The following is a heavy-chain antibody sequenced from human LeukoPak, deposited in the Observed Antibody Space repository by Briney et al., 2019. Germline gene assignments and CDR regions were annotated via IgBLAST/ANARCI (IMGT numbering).Heavy chain of an antibody. CDR2: IIPILGIA. CDR3: ATLEYSSSSVYYYYYGMDV. D-gene: IGHD6-6*01. J-gene: IGHJ6*02. V-gene: IGHV1-69*02. Sequence: GASVKVSFKASGGTFSIYTISWVRQAPGQGLEWMGRIIPILGIANYAQKFQGRVTITADKSTSTAYMELSSLRSEDTAVYYCATLEYSSSSVYYYYYGMDVWGQGTTVTVSS. CDR1: GGTFSIYT.